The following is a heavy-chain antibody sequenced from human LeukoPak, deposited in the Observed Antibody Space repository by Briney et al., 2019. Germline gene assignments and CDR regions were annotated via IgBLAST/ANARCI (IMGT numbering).Heavy chain of an antibody. V-gene: IGHV4-34*01. Sequence: PSETLSLTCTVYSGSFSGYYWSWIRLPPEKGLEWIGEIKDGGITNYNPSLRSSVTISKDTSNNQLSLKLHSATAADTAVYYCVRGLSGVVGDHWGQGSLVTVSS. D-gene: IGHD3-10*01. CDR2: IKDGGIT. J-gene: IGHJ4*02. CDR1: SGSFSGYY. CDR3: VRGLSGVVGDH.